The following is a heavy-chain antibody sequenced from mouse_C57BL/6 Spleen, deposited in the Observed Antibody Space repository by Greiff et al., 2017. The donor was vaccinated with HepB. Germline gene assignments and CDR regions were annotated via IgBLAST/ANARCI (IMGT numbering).Heavy chain of an antibody. Sequence: DVKLVESEGGLVQPGSSMKLSCTASGFTFSDYYMAWVRQVPEKGLEWVANINYDGSSTYYLDSLKSRFIISRDNAKNILYLQMSSLKSEDTATYYCARDAGYHFDYWGQGTTLTVSS. J-gene: IGHJ2*01. V-gene: IGHV5-16*01. D-gene: IGHD2-2*01. CDR1: GFTFSDYY. CDR3: ARDAGYHFDY. CDR2: INYDGSST.